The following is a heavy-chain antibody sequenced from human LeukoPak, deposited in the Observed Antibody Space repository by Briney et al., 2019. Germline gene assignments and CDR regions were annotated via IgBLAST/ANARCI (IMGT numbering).Heavy chain of an antibody. CDR1: GFTFRRCE. V-gene: IGHV3-48*03. Sequence: GRSLRLSCAASGFTFRRCEMNCVRQTPGKGLWWVLYIDISVTTIYYADSVKGRFSSSRDNAKNSLYLQMNSLRADDTAVYYCARVSESYHDYWGQGTLVTVSS. CDR3: ARVSESYHDY. J-gene: IGHJ4*02. CDR2: IDISVTTI. D-gene: IGHD1-26*01.